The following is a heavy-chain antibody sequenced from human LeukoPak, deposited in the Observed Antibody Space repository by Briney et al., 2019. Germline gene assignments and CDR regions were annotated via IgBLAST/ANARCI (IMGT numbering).Heavy chain of an antibody. CDR3: AVAYSSGWMIDY. CDR2: IYYTGNT. V-gene: IGHV4-59*01. Sequence: PSETLSLTCTVSGGSTSSYFWSWIRQPPGKGLEWIGYIYYTGNTNYNPSLNSRASISIDTSKNQFSLKLSSVTAADTAVYYCAVAYSSGWMIDYWGQGTLVTVSS. J-gene: IGHJ4*02. CDR1: GGSTSSYF. D-gene: IGHD6-19*01.